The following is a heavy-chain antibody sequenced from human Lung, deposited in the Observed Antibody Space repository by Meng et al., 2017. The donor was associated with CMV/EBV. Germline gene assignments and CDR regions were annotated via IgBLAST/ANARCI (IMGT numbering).Heavy chain of an antibody. D-gene: IGHD2-21*01. CDR3: ARDLDIVVASAFDY. Sequence: QGQLVQSGAEVKKPGASVNISCKASGYTFTNYAITWVRQAPGQGLEWMGWISTSNGYTFYAQKFQGRVTMTTDTSTTTAYMELRSLRSDDTAVYYCARDLDIVVASAFDYWGQGTLVTVSS. CDR1: GYTFTNYA. CDR2: ISTSNGYT. V-gene: IGHV1-18*01. J-gene: IGHJ4*02.